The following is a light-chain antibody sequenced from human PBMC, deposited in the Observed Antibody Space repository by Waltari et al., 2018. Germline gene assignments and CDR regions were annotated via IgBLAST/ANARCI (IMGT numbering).Light chain of an antibody. Sequence: DIQMTQSPSSLSASIGDRVTITCRASQTIDSFLSWYQQKPGKAPKLLIYAASTVQSGVPSRFSGTESGTDFTLTVSSLQPEDFATYYCQQTYFFPFTFGQGTKLEI. CDR2: AAS. J-gene: IGKJ2*01. CDR3: QQTYFFPFT. V-gene: IGKV1-39*01. CDR1: QTIDSF.